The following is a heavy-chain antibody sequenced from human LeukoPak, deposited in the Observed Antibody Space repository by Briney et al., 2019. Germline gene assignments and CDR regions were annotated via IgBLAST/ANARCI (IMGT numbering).Heavy chain of an antibody. Sequence: SETLSRTCTVSGGAISGYYWSWIRQPPGKGLEWIGYIYYSGSSNYNPSLKSRVTISVDTSKNQLSLNLNSVTAADTAVYYCARGRWELPYWGQGTLVTVSS. CDR2: IYYSGSS. CDR3: ARGRWELPY. J-gene: IGHJ4*02. V-gene: IGHV4-59*01. D-gene: IGHD1-26*01. CDR1: GGAISGYY.